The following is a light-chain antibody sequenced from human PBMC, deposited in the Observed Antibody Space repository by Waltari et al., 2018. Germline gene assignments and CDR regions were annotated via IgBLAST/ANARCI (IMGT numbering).Light chain of an antibody. CDR3: CSYAGSSTPVV. Sequence: QSALTQPASVSGSPGQSITISCTGTSSDVGSYNLVSWYQQHPGKAPKLMIYEGSKRPSGGSNRFSGSNAGNTASLTISGLQAEDEADYYCCSYAGSSTPVVFGGGTKLTVL. CDR1: SSDVGSYNL. CDR2: EGS. V-gene: IGLV2-23*01. J-gene: IGLJ2*01.